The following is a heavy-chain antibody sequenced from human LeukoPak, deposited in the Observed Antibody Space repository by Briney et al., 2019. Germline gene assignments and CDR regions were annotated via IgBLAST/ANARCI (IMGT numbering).Heavy chain of an antibody. Sequence: GRSLRLSCAASGFTFSSYGMHWVRQALGKGLEWVAVIWYDGSNKYYADSMKGRFTISRDNSKNTLYLQMNSLRAEDTAVYYCARDPRRQLAPNWYFDLWGRGTLVTVSS. V-gene: IGHV3-33*01. CDR3: ARDPRRQLAPNWYFDL. D-gene: IGHD6-13*01. J-gene: IGHJ2*01. CDR1: GFTFSSYG. CDR2: IWYDGSNK.